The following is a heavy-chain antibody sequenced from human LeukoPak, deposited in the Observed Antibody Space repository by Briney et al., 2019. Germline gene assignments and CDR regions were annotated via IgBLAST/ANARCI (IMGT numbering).Heavy chain of an antibody. J-gene: IGHJ6*03. CDR2: INHSGST. CDR1: GGSFSGYY. V-gene: IGHV4-34*01. Sequence: SETLSLTCAVYGGSFSGYYWSWIRQPPGKGLEWIGEINHSGSTNYNPSLKSRATISADTSKNQFSLKLSSVTAADTAVYYCARCGIAAAGTSYYYYYMDVWGKGTTVTVSS. D-gene: IGHD6-13*01. CDR3: ARCGIAAAGTSYYYYYMDV.